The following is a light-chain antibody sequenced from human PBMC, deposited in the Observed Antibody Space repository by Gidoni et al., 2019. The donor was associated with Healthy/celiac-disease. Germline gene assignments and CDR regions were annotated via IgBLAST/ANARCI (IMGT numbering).Light chain of an antibody. V-gene: IGKV1-5*03. CDR3: QQYNSYSRT. CDR1: QSISSW. CDR2: KAS. Sequence: IQMTQSPSTLSASVGDRVTITCRASQSISSWLAWYQKKPGKAPKLLIYKASSLESGVPSRFSGSGSGTDFTLTISSLQPDDFATYYCQQYNSYSRTFXQXTKLEIK. J-gene: IGKJ2*01.